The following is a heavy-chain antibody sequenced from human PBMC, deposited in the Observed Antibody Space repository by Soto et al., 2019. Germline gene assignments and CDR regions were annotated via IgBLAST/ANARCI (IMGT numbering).Heavy chain of an antibody. Sequence: GGSLRLSCAASGFTFSSYSMNWVRQAPGKGLEWVSYISSSSSTIYYADSVKGRFTISRDNAKNSLYLQMNSLRAEDTAVYYCARSAPDSTIFGVVIPSHYYYYMDVWGKGTTVTVSS. D-gene: IGHD3-3*01. J-gene: IGHJ6*03. CDR3: ARSAPDSTIFGVVIPSHYYYYMDV. CDR1: GFTFSSYS. CDR2: ISSSSSTI. V-gene: IGHV3-48*01.